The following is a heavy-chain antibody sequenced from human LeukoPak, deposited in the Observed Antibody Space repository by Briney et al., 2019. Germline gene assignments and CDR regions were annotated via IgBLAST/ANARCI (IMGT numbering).Heavy chain of an antibody. J-gene: IGHJ4*02. CDR2: IYPGDSDT. CDR1: GYSFTTYW. V-gene: IGHV5-51*01. CDR3: ARSPYYYESTIYFDY. D-gene: IGHD3-22*01. Sequence: VESLKISCKGSGYSFTTYWIGWVRHMAGKGLEWMGIIYPGDSDTRYSPSFQGQVTISADKSISTAYLQWSSLTASDTAMYYCARSPYYYESTIYFDYWGQGSLVTVSP.